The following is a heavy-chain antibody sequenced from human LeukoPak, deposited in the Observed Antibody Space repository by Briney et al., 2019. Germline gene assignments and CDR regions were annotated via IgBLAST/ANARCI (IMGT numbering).Heavy chain of an antibody. D-gene: IGHD3-10*01. J-gene: IGHJ6*02. CDR1: GFSFSRYS. Sequence: PGGSLRLSCAASGFSFSRYSMNWVRQAPGKGLEWVSYITSSSTTTYYTDSVKGRFTISRDNAKNSLYLQMNSLRAEDTAVYYCARDLLLDPNYSGSGSFGFYGMDVWGRGTTVTVSS. CDR3: ARDLLLDPNYSGSGSFGFYGMDV. CDR2: ITSSSTTT. V-gene: IGHV3-48*04.